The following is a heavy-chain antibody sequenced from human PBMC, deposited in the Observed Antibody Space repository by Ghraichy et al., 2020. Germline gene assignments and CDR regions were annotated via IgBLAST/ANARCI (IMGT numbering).Heavy chain of an antibody. V-gene: IGHV3-49*04. D-gene: IGHD1-20*01. J-gene: IGHJ4*02. CDR3: TRWTITSRFDY. Sequence: GSLRLSCRTSGFTFGDYALTWVRQAPGKGLEFVSSIRSKAHGGATEYAASVKDRFTISRDDSNSVAYLQMSSLKTEDTAVYFCTRWTITSRFDYWGQGTLVTVSS. CDR2: IRSKAHGGAT. CDR1: GFTFGDYA.